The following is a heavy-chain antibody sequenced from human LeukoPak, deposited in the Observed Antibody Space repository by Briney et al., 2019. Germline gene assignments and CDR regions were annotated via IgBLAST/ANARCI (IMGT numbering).Heavy chain of an antibody. CDR2: ISAYNGNT. V-gene: IGHV1-18*01. CDR3: ARVVPPRSYYYYMDV. Sequence: PQASVKVSCKASGYTFTSYGISWVRQAPGQGLEWMGWISAYNGNTNYAQKLQGRVTMTTDTSTSTAYMELRSLRSDDTAVYYCARVVPPRSYYYYMDVWGKGTTVTVSS. J-gene: IGHJ6*03. CDR1: GYTFTSYG.